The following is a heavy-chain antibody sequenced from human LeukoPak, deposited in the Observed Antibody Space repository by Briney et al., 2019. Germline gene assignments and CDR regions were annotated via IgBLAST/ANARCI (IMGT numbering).Heavy chain of an antibody. V-gene: IGHV3-21*01. CDR2: ISSSSSYI. D-gene: IGHD6-19*01. Sequence: GGSLRLSCAASGFTFSSYSMNWVRQAPGKGLEWVSSISSSSSYIYYADSVKGRFTIYRDNAKNSLYLQMNSLRAEDTAVYYCASVYSSGWYYFDYWGQGTLVTVSS. CDR3: ASVYSSGWYYFDY. J-gene: IGHJ4*02. CDR1: GFTFSSYS.